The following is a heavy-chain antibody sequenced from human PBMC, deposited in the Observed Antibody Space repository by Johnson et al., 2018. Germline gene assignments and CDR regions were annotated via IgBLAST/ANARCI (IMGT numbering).Heavy chain of an antibody. D-gene: IGHD3-22*01. CDR2: IGGSGGST. Sequence: VQLVQSGGGLVQPGGSLRLSCAASGFTFSSYAMSWVRQAPGKGLEWVSAIGGSGGSTYYADSVKVRFTISRDNSKNTLYLQMNSLRAEDTAVYYCAKDILYYYERSGYPQHWGQGTRVTGSS. CDR3: AKDILYYYERSGYPQH. V-gene: IGHV3-23*04. J-gene: IGHJ1*01. CDR1: GFTFSSYA.